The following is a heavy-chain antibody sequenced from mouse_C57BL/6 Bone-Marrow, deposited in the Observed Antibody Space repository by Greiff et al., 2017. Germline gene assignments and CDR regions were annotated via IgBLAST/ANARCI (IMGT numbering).Heavy chain of an antibody. CDR1: GYTFTDYY. CDR3: AGGDYYGRMDY. Sequence: EVQLQQSGPVLVKPGASVKMSCKASGYTFTDYYMNWVKQSHGKSLEWIGVINPYNGGTSYNQKFKGKATLTVDKSSSTAYMELNSRTSEDSAVYYCAGGDYYGRMDYWGQGTSVTVSS. D-gene: IGHD1-1*01. CDR2: INPYNGGT. V-gene: IGHV1-19*01. J-gene: IGHJ4*01.